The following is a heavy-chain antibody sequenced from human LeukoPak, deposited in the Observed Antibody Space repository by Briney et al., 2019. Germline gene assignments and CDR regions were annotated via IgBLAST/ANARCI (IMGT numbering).Heavy chain of an antibody. CDR1: GGSISSYQ. V-gene: IGHV4-59*01. CDR3: ARVGVDYSGNIIKYFFDY. J-gene: IGHJ4*02. Sequence: RPSGTLSLTCAVSGGSISSYQWSWIRQPPGKGLEWIGNIYYSGSANYNPSLKSRVTISVDTSKNQFSLKLSPVTAADTAVYYCARVGVDYSGNIIKYFFDYWGQGTLVTVSS. CDR2: IYYSGSA. D-gene: IGHD4-23*01.